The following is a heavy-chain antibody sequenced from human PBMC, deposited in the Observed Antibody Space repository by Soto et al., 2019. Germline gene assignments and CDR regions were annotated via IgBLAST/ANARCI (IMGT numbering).Heavy chain of an antibody. CDR1: GGSISSYY. D-gene: IGHD3-3*01. J-gene: IGHJ5*02. CDR2: IYYSGST. CDR3: ARADTYYDSWSGYYQFYWFDP. V-gene: IGHV4-59*01. Sequence: SETLSLTCTVSGGSISSYYWSWIRQPPGKGLERIGYIYYSGSTNYNPSLKSRVTISVDTSKNQFSLKLSSVTAADTAVYYCARADTYYDSWSGYYQFYWFDPWGQGTLVTVSS.